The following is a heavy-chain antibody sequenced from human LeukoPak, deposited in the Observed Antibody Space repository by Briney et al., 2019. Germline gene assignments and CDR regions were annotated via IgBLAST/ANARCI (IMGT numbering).Heavy chain of an antibody. J-gene: IGHJ4*02. CDR1: GYTFTGYY. CDR3: ARLAYCGGDCYSSFDY. CDR2: INPSGGST. Sequence: ASVKVSCKASGYTFTGYYMHWVRQAPGQGLEWMGIINPSGGSTSYAQRFQGRVTMTRDTSTSTVYMELSSLRSEDTAVYYCARLAYCGGDCYSSFDYWGQGTLVTVSS. V-gene: IGHV1-46*01. D-gene: IGHD2-21*02.